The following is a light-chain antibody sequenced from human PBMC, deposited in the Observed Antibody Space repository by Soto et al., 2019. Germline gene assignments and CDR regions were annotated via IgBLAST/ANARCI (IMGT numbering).Light chain of an antibody. Sequence: EVGMTQSPATLSVSPGERATLSCRASQSVSSNLAWYQQKPGQTPRLLMYGASTRATGIPARFSGSGSGTEFTLTISSLKYEASEVYYCQQYHKWPPFTFGGGTKVDI. CDR3: QQYHKWPPFT. V-gene: IGKV3-15*01. J-gene: IGKJ4*01. CDR1: QSVSSN. CDR2: GAS.